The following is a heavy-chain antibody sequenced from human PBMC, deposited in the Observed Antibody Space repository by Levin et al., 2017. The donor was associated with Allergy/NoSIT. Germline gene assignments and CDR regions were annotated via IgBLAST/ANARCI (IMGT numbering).Heavy chain of an antibody. CDR1: GFTFRSYW. Sequence: LSLPCAASGFTFRSYWMSWVRPAPGKGLEWVANIKQDGSEKYYVDSVKGRFTISRDSAKNSVYLQMSNLRVEDTAVYYCARNWRSAFDIWGQGTVVTVSS. V-gene: IGHV3-7*04. J-gene: IGHJ3*02. CDR3: ARNWRSAFDI. CDR2: IKQDGSEK.